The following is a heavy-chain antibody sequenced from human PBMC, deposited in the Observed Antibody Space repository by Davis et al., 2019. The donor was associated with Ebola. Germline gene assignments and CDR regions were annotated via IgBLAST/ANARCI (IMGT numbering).Heavy chain of an antibody. CDR1: GGTFSSYA. CDR3: ARVRPYSYGYDY. CDR2: IIPIFGTA. V-gene: IGHV1-69*01. J-gene: IGHJ4*02. D-gene: IGHD5-18*01. Sequence: KISCAASGGTFSSYAISWVRQAPGQGLEWMGGIIPIFGTANYAQKFQGRVTITADESTSTAYMELSSLRSEDTAVYYCARVRPYSYGYDYWGQGTLVTVSS.